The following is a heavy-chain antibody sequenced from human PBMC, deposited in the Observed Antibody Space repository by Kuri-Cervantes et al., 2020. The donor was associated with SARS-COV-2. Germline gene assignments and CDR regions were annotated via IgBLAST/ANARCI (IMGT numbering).Heavy chain of an antibody. CDR2: IYTTGTT. J-gene: IGHJ4*02. Sequence: LRLSCTVSGDPMSSGNYYWSWIRQPAGKGLEWIGHIYTTGTTNYNPSLKSRVSISVDKSKNQFSLKLSSVTAADTAVYYCARLVVPAAPSDYWGQGTLVTVSS. CDR1: GDPMSSGNYY. D-gene: IGHD2-2*01. CDR3: ARLVVPAAPSDY. V-gene: IGHV4-61*09.